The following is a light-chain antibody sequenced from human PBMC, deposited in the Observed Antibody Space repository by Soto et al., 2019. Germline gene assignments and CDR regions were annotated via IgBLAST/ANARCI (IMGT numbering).Light chain of an antibody. J-gene: IGKJ4*01. Sequence: DIQMTQSPSTLSASVGDRVTITCRASQSISTWLAWYQQKPGKAPNLLIYKASNLEDGDPSRFSGSGSGTEFTITISSLQPDDFATYYCQQYNTFPLTFGGGTTVEIK. CDR1: QSISTW. CDR2: KAS. CDR3: QQYNTFPLT. V-gene: IGKV1-5*03.